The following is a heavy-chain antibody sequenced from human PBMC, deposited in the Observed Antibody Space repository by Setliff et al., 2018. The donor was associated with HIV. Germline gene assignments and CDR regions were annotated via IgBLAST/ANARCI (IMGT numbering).Heavy chain of an antibody. CDR1: GGTFSSYG. Sequence: AASVKVSCKTSGGTFSSYGISWVRQAPGQGLEWMGGIIPMFGTGFYAQKFQGRVTITTDESRSTAYMELSSLSSEDTAVFYCARVGHSSSYHYYGMDVWGQGTTVTVSS. CDR3: ARVGHSSSYHYYGMDV. D-gene: IGHD6-13*01. CDR2: IIPMFGTG. J-gene: IGHJ6*02. V-gene: IGHV1-69*05.